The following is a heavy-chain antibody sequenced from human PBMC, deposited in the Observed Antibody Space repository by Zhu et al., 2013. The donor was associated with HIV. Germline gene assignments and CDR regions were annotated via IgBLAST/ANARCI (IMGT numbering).Heavy chain of an antibody. CDR1: GGTFSSYA. Sequence: QVQLVQSGAEVKKPGSSVKVSCKASGGTFSSYAISWVRQAPGQGLEWMGGIIPIFGTANYAQKFQGRVTITADESTSTAYMELSSLRSEDTAVYYCAAGVVAIRDYYYYGMDVWGQGTTVTVSS. D-gene: IGHD2-15*01. V-gene: IGHV1-69*01. CDR2: IIPIFGTA. J-gene: IGHJ6*02. CDR3: AAGVVAIRDYYYYGMDV.